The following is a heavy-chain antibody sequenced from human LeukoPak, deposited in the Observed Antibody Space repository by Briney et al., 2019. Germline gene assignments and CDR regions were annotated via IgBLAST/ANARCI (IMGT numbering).Heavy chain of an antibody. CDR1: GFTFSSYG. CDR3: ARGEGYCSGGSCHNYFDY. CDR2: INSDGSST. V-gene: IGHV3-74*01. Sequence: GGSLRLSCAASGFTFSSYGMHWVRQAPGKGLVWVSRINSDGSSTSYADSVKGRFTISRDNAKNSLYLQMNSLRAEDTAVYYCARGEGYCSGGSCHNYFDYWGQGTLVTVSS. J-gene: IGHJ4*02. D-gene: IGHD2-15*01.